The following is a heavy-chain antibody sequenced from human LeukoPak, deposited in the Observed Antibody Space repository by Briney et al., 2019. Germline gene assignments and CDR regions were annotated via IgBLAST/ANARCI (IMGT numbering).Heavy chain of an antibody. Sequence: GGSLRLSCAASGFTFSSYSVNWVRQAPGKGLEWVSSISSGSSYIYYADSVKGRFTISRDNAKNSLYLQMNSLRAEDTAVYYCAKSPGSVIFRGDYWGQGTLVTVSS. D-gene: IGHD5/OR15-5a*01. CDR1: GFTFSSYS. J-gene: IGHJ4*02. CDR2: ISSGSSYI. V-gene: IGHV3-21*01. CDR3: AKSPGSVIFRGDY.